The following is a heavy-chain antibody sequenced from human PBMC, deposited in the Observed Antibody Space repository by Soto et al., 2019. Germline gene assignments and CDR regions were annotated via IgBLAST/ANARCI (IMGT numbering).Heavy chain of an antibody. CDR1: GFTFSTYS. J-gene: IGHJ5*02. CDR3: ARDNGIAGSFDP. Sequence: GGSLRLSCAASGFTFSTYSMNWVRQAPGKGLEWISYISIGSTTIFYADSVKGRFTISRDNTKNSLYLQMNSLRDEDTSVYYCARDNGIAGSFDPWGQGTLVTVSS. V-gene: IGHV3-48*02. CDR2: ISIGSTTI. D-gene: IGHD6-13*01.